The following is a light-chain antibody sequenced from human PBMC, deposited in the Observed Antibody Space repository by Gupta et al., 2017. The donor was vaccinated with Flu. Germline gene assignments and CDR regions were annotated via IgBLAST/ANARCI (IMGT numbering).Light chain of an antibody. CDR1: SSNIGAGYD. CDR2: ANT. V-gene: IGLV1-40*01. Sequence: QSVLTQPPSVSGAPGQSVTISCTGTSSNIGAGYDVSWYQQFPETAPKLLIYANTNRPSGVPDRFSGSKSGTAASLAITGLQVEDEADYYCQANDNSLRNYVFGTGTKVTVL. J-gene: IGLJ1*01. CDR3: QANDNSLRNYV.